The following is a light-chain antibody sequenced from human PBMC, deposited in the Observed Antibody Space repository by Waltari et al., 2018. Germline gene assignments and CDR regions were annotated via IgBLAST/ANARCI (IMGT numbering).Light chain of an antibody. V-gene: IGLV3-1*01. CDR3: QVWDGNSVV. CDR1: KAGNKD. J-gene: IGLJ2*01. Sequence: SYDLTQPPSVSVSPGETANIPCSGNKAGNKDVCWYQQKPGQSPVLIVYQNSRRPSGIPGRFSGSNSGNTATLMISGTQTIDEADYYCQVWDGNSVVFGGGTKLAVL. CDR2: QNS.